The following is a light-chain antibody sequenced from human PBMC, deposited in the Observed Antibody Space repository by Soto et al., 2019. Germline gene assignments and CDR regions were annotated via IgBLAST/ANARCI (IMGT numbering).Light chain of an antibody. CDR1: QSVSSSY. V-gene: IGKV3-20*01. CDR2: GAS. CDR3: QQYGSSPFT. J-gene: IGKJ3*01. Sequence: ENVLTQSPGPLSFSPGERATLSCRASQSVSSSYLAWYQQKPGQAPRLLIYGASSRATGIPDRFSGSGSGTDFTLTISRLEPEDFAVYYCQQYGSSPFTFGPGTKVDIK.